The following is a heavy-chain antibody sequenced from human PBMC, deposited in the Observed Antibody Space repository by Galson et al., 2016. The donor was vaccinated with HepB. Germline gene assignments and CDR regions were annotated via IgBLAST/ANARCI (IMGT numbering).Heavy chain of an antibody. V-gene: IGHV4-59*08. CDR3: ATQGIPPYDPSTGYHVGWFDS. CDR2: VSNTGRP. D-gene: IGHD3/OR15-3a*01. Sequence: SETLSLTCSVSGTSIKNYSWAWLRQAPGKGLEWIGFVSNTGRPDYKPSLKTRVTISVEKSKNQFSLKLTSVTAADTALYYCATQGIPPYDPSTGYHVGWFDSWGHGTLVTVSS. J-gene: IGHJ5*01. CDR1: GTSIKNYS.